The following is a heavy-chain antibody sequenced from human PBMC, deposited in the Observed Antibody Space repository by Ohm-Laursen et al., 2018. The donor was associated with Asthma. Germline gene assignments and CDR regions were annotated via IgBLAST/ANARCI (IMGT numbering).Heavy chain of an antibody. V-gene: IGHV3-48*01. CDR3: ARPKDYGDYVYFQH. D-gene: IGHD4-17*01. CDR2: ISSSSSTI. CDR1: GFTFSSYS. Sequence: SLGLSCTASGFTFSSYSMNWVRQAPGKGLEWVSYISSSSSTIYYADSVKGRFTISRDNSKNTLYLQMNSLRAEDTAVYYCARPKDYGDYVYFQHWGQGTLVTVSS. J-gene: IGHJ1*01.